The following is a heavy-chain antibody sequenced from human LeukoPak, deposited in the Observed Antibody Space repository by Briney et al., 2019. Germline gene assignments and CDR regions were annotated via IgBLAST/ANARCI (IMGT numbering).Heavy chain of an antibody. D-gene: IGHD1-14*01. CDR2: INPSDGST. V-gene: IGHV1-46*01. CDR3: ARAWRYTDWFDP. Sequence: ASVKVSCKASGCTFTSYYMHWVRQAPGQGLEWMGVINPSDGSTTYAQKFQGRVTVTRDTSTSTVYMELSSLRSEDTAVYYCARAWRYTDWFDPWGQGTLVTVSS. CDR1: GCTFTSYY. J-gene: IGHJ5*02.